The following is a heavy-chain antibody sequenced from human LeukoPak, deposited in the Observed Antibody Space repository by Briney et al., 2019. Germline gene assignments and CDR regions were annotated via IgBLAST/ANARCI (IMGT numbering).Heavy chain of an antibody. CDR1: GFTFSSYS. J-gene: IGHJ3*02. CDR2: ISSSSSYI. D-gene: IGHD3-22*01. Sequence: PGGSLRLSCAASGFTFSSYSMNWVRQAPGKGLEWVSSISSSSSYIYYADSVKGRFTISRDNAKNSLYLQMNSLRAEDTAVYYCARGRYYYDSSPQSFDIWGQGTMVTVSS. CDR3: ARGRYYYDSSPQSFDI. V-gene: IGHV3-21*01.